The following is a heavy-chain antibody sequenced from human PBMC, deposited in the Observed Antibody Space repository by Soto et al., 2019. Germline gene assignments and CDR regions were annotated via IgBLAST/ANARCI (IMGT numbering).Heavy chain of an antibody. Sequence: SETLSLTCTVSGGSVRSSGYYWAWIRQPPGKGLEWIGSFYSSGKTYRNPALKSRVTLXXXXSXKXLXMXXXSEPXADTALYYFARLILAFTEPFDHWGQGTLVTVSS. CDR1: GGSVRSSGYY. J-gene: IGHJ4*02. D-gene: IGHD2-15*01. CDR2: FYSSGKT. CDR3: ARLILAFTEPFDH. V-gene: IGHV4-39*01.